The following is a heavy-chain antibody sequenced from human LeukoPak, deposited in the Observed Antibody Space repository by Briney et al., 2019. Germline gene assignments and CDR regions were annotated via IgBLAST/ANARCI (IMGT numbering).Heavy chain of an antibody. CDR3: ARAYGDYSPPYYYYGMDV. V-gene: IGHV1-69*13. Sequence: SVNVSCKASGGTFSSYAISWVRQAPGQGLEWMGGIIPIFGTANYAQKFQGRVTITADESTSTAYMELSSLRSEDTAVYYCARAYGDYSPPYYYYGMDVWGQGTTVTVSS. D-gene: IGHD4-17*01. CDR2: IIPIFGTA. CDR1: GGTFSSYA. J-gene: IGHJ6*02.